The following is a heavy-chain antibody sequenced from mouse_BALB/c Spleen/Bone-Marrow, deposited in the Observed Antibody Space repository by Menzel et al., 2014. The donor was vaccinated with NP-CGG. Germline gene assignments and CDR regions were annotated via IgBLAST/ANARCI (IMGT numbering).Heavy chain of an antibody. CDR3: ARRVYYDYYAMDY. V-gene: IGHV1S135*01. J-gene: IGHJ4*01. D-gene: IGHD1-1*01. Sequence: VQLQQSGPELVKPGASVKVSCKASGYAFTSYNMHWVKQSHGKSLEWIGYIDPYSGGTSYNQKFKGKATLAVDKSSSTAYMHLNSLTSEDSAVYYCARRVYYDYYAMDYWGQGTSVTVSS. CDR1: GYAFTSYN. CDR2: IDPYSGGT.